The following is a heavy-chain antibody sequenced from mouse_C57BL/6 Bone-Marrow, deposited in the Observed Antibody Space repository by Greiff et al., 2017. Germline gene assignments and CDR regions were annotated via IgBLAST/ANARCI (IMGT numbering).Heavy chain of an antibody. CDR2: IYPRSGNT. CDR3: ARIWFRNYFDY. J-gene: IGHJ2*01. V-gene: IGHV1-81*01. D-gene: IGHD2-2*01. Sequence: QVQLKESGAELARPGASVKLSCKASGYTFTSYGISWVKQRTGQGLEWIGEIYPRSGNTYYNEKFKGKATLTADKSSSTAYMELRSLTSADAAVXFCARIWFRNYFDYWGQGTTLTVSS. CDR1: GYTFTSYG.